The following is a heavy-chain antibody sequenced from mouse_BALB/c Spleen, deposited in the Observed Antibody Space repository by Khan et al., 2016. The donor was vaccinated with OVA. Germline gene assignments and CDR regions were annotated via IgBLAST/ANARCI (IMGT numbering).Heavy chain of an antibody. Sequence: EVKLLESGGGLVQPGGSLKLSCAASGFDFSRYWMSWVRQAPGKGLEWIGEINPDSSTINYTPSLKDKFNISRDNAKNTLYLQMSKVRSEDTDLYYCARPYRYDGKAWFAYWGQGTLVTVSA. V-gene: IGHV4-1*02. J-gene: IGHJ3*01. CDR3: ARPYRYDGKAWFAY. CDR1: GFDFSRYW. CDR2: INPDSSTI. D-gene: IGHD2-14*01.